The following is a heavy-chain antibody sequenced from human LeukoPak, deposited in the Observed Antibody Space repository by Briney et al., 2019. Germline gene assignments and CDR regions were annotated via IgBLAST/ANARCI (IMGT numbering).Heavy chain of an antibody. CDR2: INWNGGSI. V-gene: IGHV3-20*04. CDR3: VRGDTYDYYYYYGMDV. J-gene: IGHJ6*02. CDR1: GFAFDDYG. D-gene: IGHD5-18*01. Sequence: GGSLRLSCAASGFAFDDYGMSWVRQAPGKGLEWVSGINWNGGSIGYADSVKGRFTISRDNAKNTLYLQMNSLRPEDTAVYYCVRGDTYDYYYYYGMDVWGQGTTVTVSS.